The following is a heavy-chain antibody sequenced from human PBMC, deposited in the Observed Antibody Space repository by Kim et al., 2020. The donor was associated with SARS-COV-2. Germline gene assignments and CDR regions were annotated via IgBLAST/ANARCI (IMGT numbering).Heavy chain of an antibody. D-gene: IGHD3-10*01. Sequence: ASVKVSCKASGYTFTSYYMHWVRQAPGQGLEWMGIINPSGGSTSYAQKFQGRVTMTRDTSTSTVYMELSSLRSEDTAVYYCARNINYGSGSYFSASIYYYYGMDVWGQATTVTVSS. CDR3: ARNINYGSGSYFSASIYYYYGMDV. J-gene: IGHJ6*02. CDR1: GYTFTSYY. V-gene: IGHV1-46*01. CDR2: INPSGGST.